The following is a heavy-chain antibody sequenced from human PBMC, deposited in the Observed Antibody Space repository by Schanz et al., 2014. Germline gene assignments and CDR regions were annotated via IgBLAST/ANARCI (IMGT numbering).Heavy chain of an antibody. V-gene: IGHV3-23*01. D-gene: IGHD3-3*01. Sequence: EVQLLESGGGLVQPGGSLRLSCAASGFTFSSYAMSWVRQAPGKGLEWVSALSGSGGSTYYADSVKGRFTISRDNSKNTLYLQMNSLRAEDTAVYYCVRDSFFAFDYWGQGTLVTVSS. CDR2: LSGSGGST. J-gene: IGHJ4*02. CDR1: GFTFSSYA. CDR3: VRDSFFAFDY.